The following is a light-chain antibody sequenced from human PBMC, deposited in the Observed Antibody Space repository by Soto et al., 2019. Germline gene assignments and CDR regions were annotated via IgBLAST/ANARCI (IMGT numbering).Light chain of an antibody. CDR2: GNI. V-gene: IGLV1-40*01. CDR3: QAYDTSLSGGVV. CDR1: RSDIGAGFD. J-gene: IGLJ2*01. Sequence: QSVLTQPPSVSGAPGQRVTISCTGTRSDIGAGFDVHWYQQLPGTAPKLLIYGNINRPSGVPDRFSGSKSGTSASLVITGLQAEDEADYYCQAYDTSLSGGVVFGAGTKVTVL.